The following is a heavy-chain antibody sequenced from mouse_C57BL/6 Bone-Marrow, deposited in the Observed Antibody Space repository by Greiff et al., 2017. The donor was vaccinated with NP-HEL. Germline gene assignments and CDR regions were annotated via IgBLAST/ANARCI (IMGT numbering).Heavy chain of an antibody. CDR2: IYPGDGDT. Sequence: QVQLKESGAELVKPGASVKISCKASGYAFSSYWMNWVKQRPGKGLEWIGQIYPGDGDTNYNGKFKGKATLTADKSSSTAYMQLSSLTSEDSAVYFCARGYYGNPGAYWGQGTLVTVSA. J-gene: IGHJ3*01. D-gene: IGHD2-1*01. V-gene: IGHV1-80*01. CDR1: GYAFSSYW. CDR3: ARGYYGNPGAY.